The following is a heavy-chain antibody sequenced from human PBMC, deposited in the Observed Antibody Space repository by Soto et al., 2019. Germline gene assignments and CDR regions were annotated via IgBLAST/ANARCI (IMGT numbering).Heavy chain of an antibody. J-gene: IGHJ4*02. CDR3: ARVDTTVTTGGLDY. Sequence: PSETLSLTCTVSGGSVSSGSYYWSWIRQPPGKGLEWIGYIYYSGGTNYNPSLKSRVTISVDTSKNQFSLKLSSVTAADTAVYYCARVDTTVTTGGLDYWGQGTLVTVSS. CDR2: IYYSGGT. V-gene: IGHV4-61*01. D-gene: IGHD4-17*01. CDR1: GGSVSSGSYY.